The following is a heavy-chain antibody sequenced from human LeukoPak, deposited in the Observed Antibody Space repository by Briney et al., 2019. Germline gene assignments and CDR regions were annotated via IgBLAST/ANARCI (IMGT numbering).Heavy chain of an antibody. CDR1: GFTFSSYW. J-gene: IGHJ4*02. CDR3: ARVGVVVPAAMPEFDY. Sequence: GGSLRLSCAASGFTFSSYWMSWVRQAPGKGLEWVANIKQDGSEKYYVDSVKGRFTISRDNAKNSLYLQMNSLRAEDTAVYYCARVGVVVPAAMPEFDYWGQGTLVTVSS. V-gene: IGHV3-7*01. CDR2: IKQDGSEK. D-gene: IGHD2-2*01.